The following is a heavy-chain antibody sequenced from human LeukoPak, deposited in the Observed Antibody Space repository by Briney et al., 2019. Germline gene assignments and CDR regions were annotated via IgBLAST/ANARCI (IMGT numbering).Heavy chain of an antibody. V-gene: IGHV4-4*02. Sequence: PSETLSLTCTVSGGSLTTDNWWTWVRQPPGKGLEWIGEIHHSGSTNYNPSLKSRVTISIDKSKNQFSLKLSSVTAADTAVYYCARHGDNSSWYVAYWGQGTLVTVSS. CDR2: IHHSGST. CDR1: GGSLTTDNW. CDR3: ARHGDNSSWYVAY. J-gene: IGHJ4*02. D-gene: IGHD6-13*01.